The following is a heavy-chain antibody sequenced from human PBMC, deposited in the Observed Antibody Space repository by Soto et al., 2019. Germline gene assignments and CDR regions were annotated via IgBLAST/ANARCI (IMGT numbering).Heavy chain of an antibody. J-gene: IGHJ6*02. CDR2: INHSGST. D-gene: IGHD1-26*01. Sequence: SETLSLTCAVYGGSFSGYYWSWIHQPPGKGLEWIGEINHSGSTNYNPSLKSRVTISVDTSKNQFSLKLSSVTAADTAVYYCARGRGGATRYYYYGMDVWGQGTTVTVSS. CDR3: ARGRGGATRYYYYGMDV. V-gene: IGHV4-34*01. CDR1: GGSFSGYY.